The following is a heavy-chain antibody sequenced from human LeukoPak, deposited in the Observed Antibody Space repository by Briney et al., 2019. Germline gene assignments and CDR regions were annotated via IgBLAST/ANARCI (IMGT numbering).Heavy chain of an antibody. J-gene: IGHJ6*02. CDR2: IIPIFGTA. CDR3: ARPICSSTSCYSYYYYYGMDV. CDR1: GGAFSSYA. D-gene: IGHD2-2*02. Sequence: PWASVKVSCKASGGAFSSYAISWVRQAPGQGLEWMGGIIPIFGTANSAQKFQGRVTITADESTSTAYMELSSLRSEDTAVYYCARPICSSTSCYSYYYYYGMDVWGQGTTVTVSS. V-gene: IGHV1-69*01.